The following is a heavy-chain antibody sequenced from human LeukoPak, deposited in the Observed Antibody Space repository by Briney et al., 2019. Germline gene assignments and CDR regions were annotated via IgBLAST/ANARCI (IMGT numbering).Heavy chain of an antibody. CDR1: GFTFSSFG. CDR2: ISYDGSNQ. J-gene: IGHJ6*04. CDR3: AKDRSVAGNYYYYGMDV. V-gene: IGHV3-30*18. Sequence: GGSLRLSCAASGFTFSSFGMHWVRRPPGRGLEWVAVISYDGSNQYYADSVKGRFTISRDNSKNTLYLQMNSLRAEDTAVYYCAKDRSVAGNYYYYGMDVWGKGTTVTVSS. D-gene: IGHD6-19*01.